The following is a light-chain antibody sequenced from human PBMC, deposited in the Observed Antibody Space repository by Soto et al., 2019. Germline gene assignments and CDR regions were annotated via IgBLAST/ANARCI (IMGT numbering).Light chain of an antibody. CDR3: QQRSNWPIT. CDR1: QSVTSNY. V-gene: IGKV3D-20*02. Sequence: EIVLTQSPGTLSLSPGDRATLSCEASQSVTSNYLAWYQQKPGQAPRLLIFGASIRATGIPARFSGSGSGTDFTLTISSLEPEDFAVYYCQQRSNWPITFGQGTRLEIK. CDR2: GAS. J-gene: IGKJ5*01.